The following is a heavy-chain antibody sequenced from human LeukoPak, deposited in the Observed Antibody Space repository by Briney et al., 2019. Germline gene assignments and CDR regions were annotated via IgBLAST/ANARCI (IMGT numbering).Heavy chain of an antibody. CDR2: IYYSGST. D-gene: IGHD5-18*01. CDR1: GGSISSSSYY. V-gene: IGHV4-39*07. Sequence: PSETLSLTCTVSGGSISSSSYYWGWIRQPPGKGLEWIGSIYYSGSTYYNPSLKSRVTISVDTSKNQFSLKLSSVTAADTAAYYCAREDTAMVMADYWGQGTLVTVSS. J-gene: IGHJ4*02. CDR3: AREDTAMVMADY.